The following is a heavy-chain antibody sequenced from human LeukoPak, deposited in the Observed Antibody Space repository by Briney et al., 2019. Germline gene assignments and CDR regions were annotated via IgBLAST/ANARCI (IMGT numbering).Heavy chain of an antibody. Sequence: SVKVSCKASGGTFSSYAISWVRQAPGQGLEWMGGIIPIFGTANYAQKFQGRVTITTDESTSTAYMELSSLRSEDTAVYYCARGPGIAAAGVFFGYWGQGTLVTVSS. CDR1: GGTFSSYA. CDR3: ARGPGIAAAGVFFGY. V-gene: IGHV1-69*05. J-gene: IGHJ4*02. CDR2: IIPIFGTA. D-gene: IGHD6-13*01.